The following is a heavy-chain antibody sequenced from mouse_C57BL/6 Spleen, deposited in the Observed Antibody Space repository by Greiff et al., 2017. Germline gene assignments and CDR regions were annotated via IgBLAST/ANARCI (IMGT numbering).Heavy chain of an antibody. CDR3: GRGGGYSWYFDV. D-gene: IGHD2-3*01. V-gene: IGHV1-82*01. CDR1: GYAFSSSW. CDR2: IYPGDGDT. Sequence: QVQLKQSGPELVKPGASVKISCKASGYAFSSSWMNWVKQRPGKGLEWIGRIYPGDGDTNYNGKFKGKATLTADKSSSTAYMQLSSLTSEDSAVYCGGRGGGYSWYFDVWGTGTTVTVSS. J-gene: IGHJ1*03.